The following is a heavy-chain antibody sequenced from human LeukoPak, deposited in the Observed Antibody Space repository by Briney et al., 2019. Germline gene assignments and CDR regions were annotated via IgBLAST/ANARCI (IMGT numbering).Heavy chain of an antibody. CDR1: GYTLTELS. CDR3: ATGLGNYYDSSGYSGDY. J-gene: IGHJ4*02. D-gene: IGHD3-22*01. Sequence: ASVKASCKVSGYTLTELSMHWVRQAPGKGLEWMGGFDPEDGETIYAQKFQGRVTMTEDTSTDTAYMELSSLRSEDTAVYYCATGLGNYYDSSGYSGDYWGQGTLVTVSS. CDR2: FDPEDGET. V-gene: IGHV1-24*01.